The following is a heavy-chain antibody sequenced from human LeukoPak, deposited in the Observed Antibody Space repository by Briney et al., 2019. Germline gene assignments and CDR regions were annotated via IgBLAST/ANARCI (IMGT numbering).Heavy chain of an antibody. V-gene: IGHV4-39*01. CDR3: ARGERRLDY. J-gene: IGHJ4*02. CDR1: GGSISSRSYY. D-gene: IGHD1-1*01. Sequence: PSETLSLTCTVSGGSISSRSYYWGWIRQPPGKGLVWIGKISDSGNSYYSPSLRSRVTISIDTSKNQFSLKLSSVTATDTAVYYCARGERRLDYWGQGTLVTVSS. CDR2: ISDSGNS.